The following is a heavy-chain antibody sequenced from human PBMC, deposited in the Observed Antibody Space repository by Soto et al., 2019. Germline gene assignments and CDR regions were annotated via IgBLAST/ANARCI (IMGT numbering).Heavy chain of an antibody. J-gene: IGHJ6*02. CDR2: MNPNSGNT. D-gene: IGHD6-13*01. Sequence: ASLEVSWRASGYAFTRYDINWVRQATGQGLEWMGWMNPNSGNTGYAQKFQGRVTMTRNTSISTAYMELSSLRSEDTAVYYCAREDSSSWYSYYYYGMDVWGQGTKVTVSS. CDR1: GYAFTRYD. V-gene: IGHV1-8*01. CDR3: AREDSSSWYSYYYYGMDV.